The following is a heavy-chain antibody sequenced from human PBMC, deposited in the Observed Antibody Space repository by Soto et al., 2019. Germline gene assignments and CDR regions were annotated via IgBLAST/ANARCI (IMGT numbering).Heavy chain of an antibody. Sequence: QVQLVQSGAEVKKPGSSVKVSCKASGGTFSSYAISWVRQAPGQGLEWMGGIIPIFGTANYAQKFQGRVTSTADESTSTAYMELSSLRSEDTAVYYCARDGDYGPKRGYFQHWGQGTLVTVSS. CDR2: IIPIFGTA. D-gene: IGHD4-17*01. J-gene: IGHJ1*01. CDR1: GGTFSSYA. CDR3: ARDGDYGPKRGYFQH. V-gene: IGHV1-69*12.